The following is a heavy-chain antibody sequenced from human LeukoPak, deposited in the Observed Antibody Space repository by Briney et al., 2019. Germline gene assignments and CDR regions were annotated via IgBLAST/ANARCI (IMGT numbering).Heavy chain of an antibody. CDR2: INPSGGST. CDR1: GYTFTSYY. D-gene: IGHD6-19*01. CDR3: ARDRARLAVAGIHDY. Sequence: GASVKVSCKASGYTFTSYYMHWVRQAPGQGLEWMGIINPSGGSTSYAQKFQGRVTMTRDTSTSTVYMELSSLRSEDTAVYYCARDRARLAVAGIHDYWGQGTLVTVSS. J-gene: IGHJ4*02. V-gene: IGHV1-46*01.